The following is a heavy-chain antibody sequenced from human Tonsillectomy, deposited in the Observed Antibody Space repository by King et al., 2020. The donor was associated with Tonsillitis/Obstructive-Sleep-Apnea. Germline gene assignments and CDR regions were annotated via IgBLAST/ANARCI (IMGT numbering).Heavy chain of an antibody. J-gene: IGHJ6*03. CDR1: GFTFSSYG. CDR2: IWYDGSNK. V-gene: IGHV3-33*01. Sequence: GQLVQSGGGVVQPGRSLRLSCAASGFTFSSYGMHWVRQAPGKGLEWVAVIWYDGSNKYYADSVKGRFTISRDNSKNTLYLQMNSLRAEDTAVYYCAREVRFLEWLLSYYYYMDVWGKGTTVTVSS. D-gene: IGHD3-3*01. CDR3: AREVRFLEWLLSYYYYMDV.